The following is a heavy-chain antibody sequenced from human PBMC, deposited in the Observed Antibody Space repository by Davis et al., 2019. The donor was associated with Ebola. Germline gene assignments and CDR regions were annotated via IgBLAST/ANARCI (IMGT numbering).Heavy chain of an antibody. Sequence: PGGSLRLSCAASGFTFSSYEMNWVRQAPGKGLEWVSYISSSGSTIYYADSVKGRFTISRDNAKNSLYLQMNSLRAEDTAVYYCAREAIAVAYPNDAFDIWGQGTMVTVSS. J-gene: IGHJ3*02. D-gene: IGHD6-19*01. CDR1: GFTFSSYE. V-gene: IGHV3-48*03. CDR2: ISSSGSTI. CDR3: AREAIAVAYPNDAFDI.